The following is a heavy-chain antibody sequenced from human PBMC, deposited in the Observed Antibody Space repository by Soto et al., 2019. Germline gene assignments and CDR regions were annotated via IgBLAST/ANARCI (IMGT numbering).Heavy chain of an antibody. J-gene: IGHJ4*02. Sequence: QVQLVQSGAEVKKPGASVKVSCKASGYTFTDYYMHWVRQAPGQGLEWMAWINPNSGVTKYEQKFQGRVTMTRDTSISTAYMDLSGLISDDTAAYFCARGRPVAGAGDPSGYWGQGTLVTVSS. V-gene: IGHV1-2*02. D-gene: IGHD6-19*01. CDR3: ARGRPVAGAGDPSGY. CDR2: INPNSGVT. CDR1: GYTFTDYY.